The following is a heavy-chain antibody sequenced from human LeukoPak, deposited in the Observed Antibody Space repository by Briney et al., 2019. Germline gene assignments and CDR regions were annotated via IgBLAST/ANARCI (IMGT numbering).Heavy chain of an antibody. CDR1: GGSISSYY. D-gene: IGHD3-9*01. Sequence: SETLPLTCTVSGGSISSYYWSWIRQPPGKGLEWIGYIYYSGSTNYNPSLKSRVTLSVDTSKSQFSLKLSSVTAADTAVFYCARETGNYYFDYWGQGTLVTVSS. CDR3: ARETGNYYFDY. V-gene: IGHV4-59*01. J-gene: IGHJ4*02. CDR2: IYYSGST.